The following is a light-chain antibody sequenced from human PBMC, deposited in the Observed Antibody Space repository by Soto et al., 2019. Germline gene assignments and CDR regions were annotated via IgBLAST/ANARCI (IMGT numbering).Light chain of an antibody. CDR2: EVS. Sequence: QSVLTQPASVSGSPGQSIAISCTGTNSDVGGYNYVSWYQQHPGKAPKLMIYEVSNRPSGVSNRFSGSKSGNTASLTISGLQAEDEADYYCSSYTSSSTPVFGTGTKGTVL. CDR1: NSDVGGYNY. CDR3: SSYTSSSTPV. J-gene: IGLJ1*01. V-gene: IGLV2-14*01.